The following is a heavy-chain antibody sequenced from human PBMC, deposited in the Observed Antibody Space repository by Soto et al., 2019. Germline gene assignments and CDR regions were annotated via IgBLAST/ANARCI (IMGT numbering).Heavy chain of an antibody. Sequence: SETLSLTCSVSGYSVSSSDYYWAWIRQPPGKVLEWIGSMLYSGLTYYNPSLKSRVTLSVDTSKNQFSVRLNSVTASDTAVYYCAPLSVSLSGPYGIHVWGQGTTVTVSS. J-gene: IGHJ6*02. CDR3: APLSVSLSGPYGIHV. V-gene: IGHV4-39*01. D-gene: IGHD2-15*01. CDR2: MLYSGLT. CDR1: GYSVSSSDYY.